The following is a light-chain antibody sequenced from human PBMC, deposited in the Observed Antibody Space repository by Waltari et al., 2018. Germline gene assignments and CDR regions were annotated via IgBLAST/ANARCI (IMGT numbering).Light chain of an antibody. Sequence: QSLLTQSPSASGTPGQRVSISCSGTSSNIRHNHVYWYQHFPGTAPSLLLHDSDRRPSGAPERFSASKSGTSASLAISGLRSEDEADYYCAAWDDSRSVVFGGGTRLTVL. V-gene: IGLV1-47*01. CDR1: SSNIRHNH. CDR3: AAWDDSRSVV. CDR2: DSD. J-gene: IGLJ2*01.